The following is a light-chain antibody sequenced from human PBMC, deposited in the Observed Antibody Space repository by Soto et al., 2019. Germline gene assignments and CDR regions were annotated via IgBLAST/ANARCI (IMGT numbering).Light chain of an antibody. Sequence: SYELTQPPSVSVAPGKTARITCGGNNIGSKSVHWYQQKPGQAPVLVIYSNNERPSGVPDRFSGSKSGSSASLAISGLQSEDEADYYCAAWDDSLNSPRMLFGGGTKVTVL. CDR3: AAWDDSLNSPRML. CDR1: NIGSKS. V-gene: IGLV3-21*04. CDR2: SNN. J-gene: IGLJ2*01.